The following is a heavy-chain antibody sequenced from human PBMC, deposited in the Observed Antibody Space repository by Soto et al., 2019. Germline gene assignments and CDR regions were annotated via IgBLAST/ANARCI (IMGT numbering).Heavy chain of an antibody. CDR2: ISWNSGSI. CDR3: VKDVRPYDFWSGYKDY. D-gene: IGHD3-3*01. V-gene: IGHV3-9*01. Sequence: EVQLVESGGGLVQPGRSLRLSCAASGFTFDDYAMHWVRQAPGKGLEWVSGISWNSGSIGYADFVKGRFTISRDNAKNSLYLQMNSLRAEDTALYYCVKDVRPYDFWSGYKDYWGQGTLVTVSS. CDR1: GFTFDDYA. J-gene: IGHJ4*02.